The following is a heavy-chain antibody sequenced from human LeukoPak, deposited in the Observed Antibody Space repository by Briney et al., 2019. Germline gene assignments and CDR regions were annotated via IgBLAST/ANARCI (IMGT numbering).Heavy chain of an antibody. CDR1: GGSISSYY. D-gene: IGHD3-22*01. CDR3: ARTPAYYDSSGPKYYFDY. J-gene: IGHJ4*02. Sequence: SETLSLTCTVSGGSISSYYWSWIRQPPGKGLEWLGYIYYSGSTNYNPSLKSRVTISVDTSKNQFSLKLSSVTAADTAVYYCARTPAYYDSSGPKYYFDYWGQGTLVTVSS. CDR2: IYYSGST. V-gene: IGHV4-59*01.